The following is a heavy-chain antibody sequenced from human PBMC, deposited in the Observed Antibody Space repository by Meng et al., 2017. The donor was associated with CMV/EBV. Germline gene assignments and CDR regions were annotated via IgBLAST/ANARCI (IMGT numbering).Heavy chain of an antibody. D-gene: IGHD2-2*01. CDR2: IRYDGSNK. Sequence: GGSLRLSCAASGFTFSGYAMHWVRQAPGKGLEWVAFIRYDGSNKYYADSVKGRFTISRDNSKNTLYLQMNSLRAEDTAVYYCAKVEGYCSSTSCAIDAFDIWGQGTMVTVSS. J-gene: IGHJ3*02. CDR3: AKVEGYCSSTSCAIDAFDI. V-gene: IGHV3-30*02. CDR1: GFTFSGYA.